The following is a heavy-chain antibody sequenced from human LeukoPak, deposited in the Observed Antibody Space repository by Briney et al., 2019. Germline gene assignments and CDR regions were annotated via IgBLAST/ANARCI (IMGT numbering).Heavy chain of an antibody. D-gene: IGHD3-22*01. J-gene: IGHJ3*02. Sequence: GGSLRLSCAASGFTFNSHSMNWVRQAPGKGLEWDSYISSSISSIYYADSVKGRFTISRDNAKNALYLQMNSLRAEDTAVYYCVRGSSYYVNDAFDMWGRGTMVTVSS. CDR1: GFTFNSHS. V-gene: IGHV3-48*04. CDR2: ISSSISSI. CDR3: VRGSSYYVNDAFDM.